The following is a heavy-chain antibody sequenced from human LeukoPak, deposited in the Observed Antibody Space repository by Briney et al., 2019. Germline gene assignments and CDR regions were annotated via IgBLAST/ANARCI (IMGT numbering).Heavy chain of an antibody. CDR3: AKEGFGELITECLFDY. CDR2: ISGSGGST. Sequence: RPGGSLRLSCAASGFTFSSYAMSWVRQAPGKGLEWVSAISGSGGSTYYADSVKGRFTISRDNSKNTLYLQMNSLRAEDTAVYYCAKEGFGELITECLFDYWGQGTLVTVSS. D-gene: IGHD3-10*01. J-gene: IGHJ4*02. V-gene: IGHV3-23*01. CDR1: GFTFSSYA.